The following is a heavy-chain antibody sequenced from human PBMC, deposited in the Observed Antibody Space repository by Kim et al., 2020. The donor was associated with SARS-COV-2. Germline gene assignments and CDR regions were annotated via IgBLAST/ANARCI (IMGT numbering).Heavy chain of an antibody. CDR2: IGGGDSDI. CDR3: ARDAVPYNGQYDWFAP. Sequence: GGSLRLSCAPSGFNFNIYAFSWVRQAPGKGLEWLSTIGGGDSDIYYADSVKGRFTISRDNSEKTLYLQMNSLRADDTAIYYCARDAVPYNGQYDWFAPWGQGILVTVSS. D-gene: IGHD2-8*01. J-gene: IGHJ5*02. V-gene: IGHV3-23*01. CDR1: GFNFNIYA.